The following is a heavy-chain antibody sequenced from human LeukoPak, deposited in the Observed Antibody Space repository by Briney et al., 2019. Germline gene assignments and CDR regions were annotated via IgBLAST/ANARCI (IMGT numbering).Heavy chain of an antibody. V-gene: IGHV3-23*01. Sequence: GSLRLSCAASGFTFSSYAVSWVRQAPGKGLEWVSAISGSGNSTFYANSVKGRFTISRDISKNTLYLQMNSLRAEDTAVYYCAKAPGTTVPRCFDYWGQGTLITVSS. J-gene: IGHJ4*02. CDR3: AKAPGTTVPRCFDY. CDR2: ISGSGNST. CDR1: GFTFSSYA. D-gene: IGHD4-17*01.